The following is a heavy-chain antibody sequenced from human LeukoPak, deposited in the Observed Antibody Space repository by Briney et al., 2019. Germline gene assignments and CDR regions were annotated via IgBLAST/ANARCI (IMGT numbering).Heavy chain of an antibody. D-gene: IGHD5-24*01. V-gene: IGHV3-9*01. CDR1: GFTFDDYA. J-gene: IGHJ4*02. CDR3: AIAPLMATITVNY. CDR2: ISWNSGSI. Sequence: GGSLRLSCAASGFTFDDYAMHWVRQAPGKGLEWVSGISWNSGSIGYADSVKGRFTISRDNAKNSLYLQMNSLRAEDTAVYYCAIAPLMATITVNYWGQGTLVTVSS.